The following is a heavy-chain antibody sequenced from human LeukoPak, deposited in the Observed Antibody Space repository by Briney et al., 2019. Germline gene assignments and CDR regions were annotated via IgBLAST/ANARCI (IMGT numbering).Heavy chain of an antibody. D-gene: IGHD2-2*02. Sequence: PGGSLRLSCAASGFTLRAYSMNWVRQAPRKGLEWVSSISDGGTYKDYAHSLKGRFTISRDSAKNSLYLQMNSLRAEDTAVYYCARSAPATAITDYWGQGTLVTVSS. J-gene: IGHJ4*01. V-gene: IGHV3-21*01. CDR3: ARSAPATAITDY. CDR2: ISDGGTYK. CDR1: GFTLRAYS.